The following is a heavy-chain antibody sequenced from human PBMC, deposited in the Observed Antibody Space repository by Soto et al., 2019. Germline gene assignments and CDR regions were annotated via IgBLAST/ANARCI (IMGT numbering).Heavy chain of an antibody. V-gene: IGHV1-18*04. Sequence: VASVKVSCKASGYTFTSYGISWVRQAPGQGLEWMGWISAYNGNTNYAQKLQGRVTMTTDTSTSTAYMELRSLRSDDTAVYYCARDKGFGGNPPGNYWGQGTLVTVSS. D-gene: IGHD2-15*01. CDR2: ISAYNGNT. CDR3: ARDKGFGGNPPGNY. J-gene: IGHJ4*02. CDR1: GYTFTSYG.